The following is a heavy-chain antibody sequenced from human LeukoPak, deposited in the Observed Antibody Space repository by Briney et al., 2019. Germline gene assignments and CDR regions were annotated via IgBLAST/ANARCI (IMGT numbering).Heavy chain of an antibody. J-gene: IGHJ5*02. Sequence: PSETLSLTCTVSGGSISSGGYYWSWIRQPPGKGLEWIGYIYYSGSTNYNPSLKSRVTISVDTSKNQFSLKLSSVTAADTAVYYCARNSGSYRGGWFDPWGQGTLVTVSS. CDR1: GGSISSGGYY. CDR2: IYYSGST. V-gene: IGHV4-61*08. CDR3: ARNSGSYRGGWFDP. D-gene: IGHD1-26*01.